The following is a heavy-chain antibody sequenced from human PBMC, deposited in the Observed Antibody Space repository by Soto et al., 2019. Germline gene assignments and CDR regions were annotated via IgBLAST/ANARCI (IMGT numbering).Heavy chain of an antibody. CDR1: GGSFNGYA. J-gene: IGHJ4*02. V-gene: IGHV1-69*01. CDR3: ARAAKGETTPFDY. CDR2: IIPMFGTT. D-gene: IGHD3-10*01. Sequence: QVQLVQSGAEVRKPGSSVTVSCKASGGSFNGYAISWVRQAPGQGLEWMGGIIPMFGTTSHAQRSKGRVTVTGDEATSIVYMDVSSLGSDDTAVYYCARAAKGETTPFDYWGQGTLVTVSS.